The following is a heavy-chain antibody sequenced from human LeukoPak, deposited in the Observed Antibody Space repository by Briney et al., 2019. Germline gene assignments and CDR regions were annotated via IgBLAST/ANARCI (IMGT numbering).Heavy chain of an antibody. Sequence: SETLSLTCTVSGGSIMYYYWSWIRQSPGKGLEWIGYIYYNGSTNYNPSLKSRVSISVDTSKNQFSLKVTSVTAADTAVYYCARKGCLFDYWGQGTLVTVSS. CDR2: IYYNGST. CDR3: ARKGCLFDY. J-gene: IGHJ4*02. V-gene: IGHV4-59*01. CDR1: GGSIMYYY.